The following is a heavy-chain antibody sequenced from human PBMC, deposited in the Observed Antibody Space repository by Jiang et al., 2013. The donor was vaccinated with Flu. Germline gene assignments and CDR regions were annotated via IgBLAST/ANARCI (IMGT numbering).Heavy chain of an antibody. V-gene: IGHV1-3*01. Sequence: GAEVKKPGASVKVSCKASGYTFSNYAMHWVRQAPGQGLEWMGWITAGNDNTKYSQKFQGRVTLTRDTSANTAYMELSSLRPEDTAVYYCARDFAEPAPTSTYYYSFDVWGQGTTVTVSS. CDR1: GYTFSNYA. D-gene: IGHD2-2*01. CDR3: ARDFAEPAPTSTYYYSFDV. CDR2: ITAGNDNT. J-gene: IGHJ6*02.